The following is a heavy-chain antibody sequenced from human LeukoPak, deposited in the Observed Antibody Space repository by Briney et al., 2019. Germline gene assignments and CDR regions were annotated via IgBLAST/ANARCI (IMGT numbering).Heavy chain of an antibody. CDR3: AREGSSSIYYFDY. CDR1: GFTVSSNY. V-gene: IGHV3-53*01. J-gene: IGHJ4*02. Sequence: GGSLRLSCAASGFTVSSNYMSWVRQAPGKGLEWVSAIHSGGNTYYADSVKGRFTISRDNSKNTLYLQMNSLRAEDTAIYYCAREGSSSIYYFDYWGQGTLVTVSS. D-gene: IGHD6-6*01. CDR2: IHSGGNT.